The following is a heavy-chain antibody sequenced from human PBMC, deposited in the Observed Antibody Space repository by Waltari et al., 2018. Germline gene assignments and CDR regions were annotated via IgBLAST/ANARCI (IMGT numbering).Heavy chain of an antibody. CDR3: ARGARYVFNYYYYMDV. CDR1: GGSFSGYY. V-gene: IGHV4-34*01. D-gene: IGHD3-16*01. J-gene: IGHJ6*03. Sequence: QVQLQQWGAGLLKPSETLSLTCAVYGGSFSGYYWSWIRQPPGKGLEWIGEINHSGSTNYNPSLKSRVTIAVDTSKNQFSLKLSSVTAADTAVYYCARGARYVFNYYYYMDVWGKGTTVTISS. CDR2: INHSGST.